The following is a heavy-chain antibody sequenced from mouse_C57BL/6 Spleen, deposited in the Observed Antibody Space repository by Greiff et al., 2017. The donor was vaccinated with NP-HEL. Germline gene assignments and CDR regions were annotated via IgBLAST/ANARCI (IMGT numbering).Heavy chain of an antibody. CDR3: ARPYGSSYVGYAMDY. Sequence: EVKLVESGGGLVKPGGSLKLSCAASGFTFSDYGMHWVRQAPEKGLEWVAYISSGSSTIYYADTVKGRFTISRDNAKNTLFLQMTSLRSEDTAMYYCARPYGSSYVGYAMDYWGQGTSVTVSS. CDR2: ISSGSSTI. V-gene: IGHV5-17*01. CDR1: GFTFSDYG. J-gene: IGHJ4*01. D-gene: IGHD1-1*01.